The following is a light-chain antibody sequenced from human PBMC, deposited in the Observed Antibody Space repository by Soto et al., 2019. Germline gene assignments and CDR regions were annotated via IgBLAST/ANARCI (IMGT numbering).Light chain of an antibody. CDR3: SSYTSSSNVV. CDR2: EVN. J-gene: IGLJ2*01. Sequence: QSALTQPASVSGSPGQSITIYCTGTSSDVGGFDYVSWYQQHPGKAPKLMIYEVNNRPSGVSHRFSGSKSANTASLTISGLQAEDEADYYCSSYTSSSNVVFGRGTKLTVL. CDR1: SSDVGGFDY. V-gene: IGLV2-14*01.